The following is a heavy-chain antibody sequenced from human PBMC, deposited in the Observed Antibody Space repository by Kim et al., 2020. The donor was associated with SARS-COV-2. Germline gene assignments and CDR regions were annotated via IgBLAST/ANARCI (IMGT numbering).Heavy chain of an antibody. CDR3: ARVGYCSSTSCYAYDY. J-gene: IGHJ4*02. D-gene: IGHD2-2*01. Sequence: SLKSRVTISVDKSKNQFSLKLSSVTAADTAVYYCARVGYCSSTSCYAYDYWGQGTLVTVSS. V-gene: IGHV4-4*02.